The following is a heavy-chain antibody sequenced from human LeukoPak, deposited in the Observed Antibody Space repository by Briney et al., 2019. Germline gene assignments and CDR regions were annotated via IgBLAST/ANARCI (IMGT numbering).Heavy chain of an antibody. CDR3: TRDLVGATSDF. CDR2: INSDGSDT. Sequence: GGSLRLSCSASGFIFTTYWMHWVREAPGQGLVWVARINSDGSDTYYADSVKGRFTISRDNSKNTVYLQMNSLRAEDTAVYYCTRDLVGATSDFWGQGTLVTVSS. V-gene: IGHV3-74*01. J-gene: IGHJ4*02. CDR1: GFIFTTYW. D-gene: IGHD1-26*01.